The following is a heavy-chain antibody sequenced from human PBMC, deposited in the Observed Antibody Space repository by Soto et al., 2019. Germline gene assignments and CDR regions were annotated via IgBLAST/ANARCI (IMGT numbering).Heavy chain of an antibody. D-gene: IGHD2-21*01. CDR1: GGSISSYY. J-gene: IGHJ4*02. V-gene: IGHV4-59*12. CDR3: ARGNVVAIDY. Sequence: SETLSLTCTVSGGSISSYYWSWIRQPPGKGLEWIGYIYHSGSTYYNPYLKSRVTISVDRSKNQFSLKLSSVTAADTAVYYCARGNVVAIDYWGQGTLVTVSS. CDR2: IYHSGST.